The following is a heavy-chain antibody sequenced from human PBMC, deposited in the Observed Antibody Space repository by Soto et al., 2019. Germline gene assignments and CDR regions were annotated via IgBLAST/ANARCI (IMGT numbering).Heavy chain of an antibody. Sequence: PGGSLRLSCADSRLTFSSYSMHWVRQAPGKGLEWVSSISSSSSHIYYADSVKSRFTISRDNAKNTLYLQMNSLRVEDTAVYYCAMSYYDIRGWFDPWGQGTLVTVSS. V-gene: IGHV3-21*01. CDR2: ISSSSSHI. CDR3: AMSYYDIRGWFDP. D-gene: IGHD3-9*01. J-gene: IGHJ5*02. CDR1: RLTFSSYS.